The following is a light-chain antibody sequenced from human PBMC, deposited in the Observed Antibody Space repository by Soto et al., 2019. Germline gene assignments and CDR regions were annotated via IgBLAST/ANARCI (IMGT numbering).Light chain of an antibody. CDR2: EVS. CDR3: SSYAGGSWV. CDR1: SSDLGAYDY. Sequence: QSALTQPPSASGSPGQSVTISCTGTSSDLGAYDYVSWYQQYPGKAPKLRIYEVSKRPSGVPDRFSGSKSGNTASLTVSGLQAEDEADYYCSSYAGGSWVFGGGTKVTVL. J-gene: IGLJ3*02. V-gene: IGLV2-8*01.